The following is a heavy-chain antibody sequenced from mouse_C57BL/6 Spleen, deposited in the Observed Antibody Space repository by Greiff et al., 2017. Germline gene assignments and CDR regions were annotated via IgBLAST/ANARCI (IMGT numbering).Heavy chain of an antibody. CDR3: ARDYDYDDYYAMDY. Sequence: EVKLLESGGGLVKPGGSLKLSCAASGFTFSSYAMSWVRQTPEKRLEWVATISDGGSYTYYPDNVKGRFTISRDNAKNNLYLQMSHLKSEDTAMYYCARDYDYDDYYAMDYWGQGTSVTVSS. CDR2: ISDGGSYT. CDR1: GFTFSSYA. V-gene: IGHV5-4*01. J-gene: IGHJ4*01. D-gene: IGHD2-4*01.